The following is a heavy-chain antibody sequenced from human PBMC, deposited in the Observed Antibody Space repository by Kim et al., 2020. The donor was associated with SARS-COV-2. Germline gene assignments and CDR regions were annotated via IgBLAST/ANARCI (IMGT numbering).Heavy chain of an antibody. D-gene: IGHD6-19*01. Sequence: GGSLRLSCAASGFTFSSYGMHWVRQAPGKGLEWVAVIWYDGSNKYYADSVKGRFTISRDNSKNTLYLQMNSLRAEDTAVYYCARGESSGWYTGPLDYWGQGTLVTVSS. CDR3: ARGESSGWYTGPLDY. J-gene: IGHJ4*02. CDR2: IWYDGSNK. CDR1: GFTFSSYG. V-gene: IGHV3-33*01.